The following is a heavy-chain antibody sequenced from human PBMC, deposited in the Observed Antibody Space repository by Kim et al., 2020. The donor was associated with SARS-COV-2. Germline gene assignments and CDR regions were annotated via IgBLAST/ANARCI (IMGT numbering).Heavy chain of an antibody. D-gene: IGHD3-9*01. CDR1: GFTFSNAW. J-gene: IGHJ4*02. Sequence: GGSLRLSCAASGFTFSNAWMSWVRQAPGKGLEWVGRIKSKTDGGTTDYAAPVKGRFTISRDDSKNTLYLQMNSLKTEDTAVYYCTTWVVLTGYYARYWGQGTLVTVSS. V-gene: IGHV3-15*01. CDR2: IKSKTDGGTT. CDR3: TTWVVLTGYYARY.